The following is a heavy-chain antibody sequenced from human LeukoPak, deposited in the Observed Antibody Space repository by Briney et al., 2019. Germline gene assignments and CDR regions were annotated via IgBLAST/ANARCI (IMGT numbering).Heavy chain of an antibody. Sequence: GGSLRLSCAASGFTFSSYAMSWVRQAPGKGLEWVSGISGSGGSTYYADSVKGRFTISRDNSKNTLYLQMGSLRAEDMAVYYCARVFSSGYSFDYWGQGTLVTVSS. V-gene: IGHV3-23*01. D-gene: IGHD3-22*01. CDR2: ISGSGGST. CDR1: GFTFSSYA. J-gene: IGHJ4*02. CDR3: ARVFSSGYSFDY.